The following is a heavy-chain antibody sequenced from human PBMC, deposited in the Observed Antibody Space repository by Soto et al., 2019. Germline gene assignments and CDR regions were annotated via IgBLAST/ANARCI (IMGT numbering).Heavy chain of an antibody. CDR3: AIESAAAYYHYGMDV. V-gene: IGHV1-18*01. CDR1: GYTFTRSG. Sequence: ASVKVSCKASGYTFTRSGISWVRQAPGQGLEWMGWISTYNGDTNYAQTFQGRVTMTTDTSTSTVYMELRSLRSDDTAVYYCAIESAAAYYHYGMDVSGQGTSVTGSS. D-gene: IGHD6-25*01. J-gene: IGHJ6*02. CDR2: ISTYNGDT.